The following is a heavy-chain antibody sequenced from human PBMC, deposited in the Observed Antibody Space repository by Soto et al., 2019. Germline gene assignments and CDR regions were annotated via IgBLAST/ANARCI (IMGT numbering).Heavy chain of an antibody. CDR2: INYSGST. CDR1: GGSISSSSYR. Sequence: SETLSLTCTVSGGSISSSSYRWDWIRQPPGEGLEWIGTINYSGSTYCNPPLKSRVTISIDTSKNQFSLKLSSVTAADTAVYYCARRLSSSWGDFDEWGQGTLVTVSS. J-gene: IGHJ4*02. CDR3: ARRLSSSWGDFDE. V-gene: IGHV4-39*01. D-gene: IGHD6-13*01.